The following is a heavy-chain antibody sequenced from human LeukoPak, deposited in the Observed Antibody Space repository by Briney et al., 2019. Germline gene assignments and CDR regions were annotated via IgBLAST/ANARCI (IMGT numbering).Heavy chain of an antibody. CDR1: GFTVSSNY. CDR2: ISSSSSYI. V-gene: IGHV3-21*01. D-gene: IGHD3-10*01. CDR3: ARDRTMIWGVYDY. J-gene: IGHJ4*02. Sequence: GGSLRLSCAASGFTVSSNYMNWVRQAPGKGLEWVSSISSSSSYIYYADSVKGRFTISRDNAKNSLYLQMNSLRAEDTAVYYCARDRTMIWGVYDYWGQGTLVTVSS.